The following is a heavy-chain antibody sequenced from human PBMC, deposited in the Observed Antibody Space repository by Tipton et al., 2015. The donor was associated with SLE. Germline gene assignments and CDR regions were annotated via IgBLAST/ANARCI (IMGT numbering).Heavy chain of an antibody. CDR2: ISHSGST. V-gene: IGHV4-4*02. CDR3: ARVVKDLGFDL. J-gene: IGHJ2*01. Sequence: TLSLTCAVFGGSISRNNWWSWVRQPPGKGLEWIGEISHSGSTYYNPSLKSRVTISVDRSKNQFSLKLSSVTAADTAVYYCARVVKDLGFDLWGRGTLVTVSS. D-gene: IGHD2-21*01. CDR1: GGSISRNNW.